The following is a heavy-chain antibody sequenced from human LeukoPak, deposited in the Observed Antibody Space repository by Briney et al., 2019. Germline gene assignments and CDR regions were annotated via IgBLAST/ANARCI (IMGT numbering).Heavy chain of an antibody. D-gene: IGHD3-10*01. CDR1: GFTFSSYA. V-gene: IGHV3-30-3*01. CDR3: ARKLGFDY. CDR2: ISYDGSNK. Sequence: GGSLRLSCAASGFTFSSYAMHWVRQAPGKGLEWVAVISYDGSNKYYADSVKGRFTISRDNSKNTLYLQMNSLRAKDAAVYYCARKLGFDYWGQGTLVTVSS. J-gene: IGHJ4*02.